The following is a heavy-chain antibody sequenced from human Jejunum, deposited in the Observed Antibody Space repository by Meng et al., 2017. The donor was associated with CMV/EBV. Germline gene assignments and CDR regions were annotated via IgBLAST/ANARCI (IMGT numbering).Heavy chain of an antibody. J-gene: IGHJ4*02. CDR2: ISSDEGST. CDR1: RFTFSSNA. V-gene: IGHV3-64*02. CDR3: ARAGSGYYDY. D-gene: IGHD3-3*01. Sequence: LSCAASRFTFSSNAMQWVRHAPGKGLEYVSAISSDEGSTYYADSVKGRFTISRDNSKNTLDLQMDSLRAEDMAVYYCARAGSGYYDYWGRGTLVTVSS.